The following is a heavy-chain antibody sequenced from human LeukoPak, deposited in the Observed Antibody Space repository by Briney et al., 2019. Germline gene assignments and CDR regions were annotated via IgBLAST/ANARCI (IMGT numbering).Heavy chain of an antibody. V-gene: IGHV3-23*01. Sequence: PGGSLRLSCAASGLTFSSYAMSWVRQAPGKGLEWVSVISGSGGSTSYADSVKGRFTISRDNSKNTLYLQMNSLRDEDTAVYYCAKDHCSNGVCSGLDPWGQGTLVTVSS. J-gene: IGHJ5*02. CDR2: ISGSGGST. CDR1: GLTFSSYA. D-gene: IGHD2-8*01. CDR3: AKDHCSNGVCSGLDP.